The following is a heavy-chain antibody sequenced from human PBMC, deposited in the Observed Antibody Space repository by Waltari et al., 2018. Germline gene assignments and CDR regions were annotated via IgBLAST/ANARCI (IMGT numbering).Heavy chain of an antibody. Sequence: AQLEEFGGGAVQPGGSLGLSCGPSGFTVRNFGMPWVRQAPGKGLEWVALIRHDGTTEYYADSVKGRFAISRDNSKNTLYLQLTDVRVEDTAVYYCAKDGDYTVPEYDAFDVWGQGTMVTVSS. V-gene: IGHV3-30*02. D-gene: IGHD4-17*01. CDR1: GFTVRNFG. J-gene: IGHJ3*01. CDR3: AKDGDYTVPEYDAFDV. CDR2: IRHDGTTE.